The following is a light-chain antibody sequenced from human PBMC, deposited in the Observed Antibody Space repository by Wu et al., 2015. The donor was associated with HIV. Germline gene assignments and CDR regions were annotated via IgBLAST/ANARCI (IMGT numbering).Light chain of an antibody. J-gene: IGKJ1*01. CDR1: QSIGGN. CDR3: QQYNIWPET. CDR2: SAS. V-gene: IGKV3-15*01. Sequence: EIVLTQSPGTLSLSPGERATLSCRASQSIGGNYLAWYQQKPGQAPRLLIYSASTRATGTPARFSGSGSGTEFTLTIGSLQSEDFALYFCQQYNIWPETFGQGTKVEIK.